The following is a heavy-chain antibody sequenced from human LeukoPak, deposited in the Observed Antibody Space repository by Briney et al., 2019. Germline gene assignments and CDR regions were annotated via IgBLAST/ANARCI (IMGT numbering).Heavy chain of an antibody. V-gene: IGHV4-59*01. CDR3: ARAGERGRNGYDDPFDI. Sequence: PSETLSLTCTVSDDSISDYYRGWIRQPPGKGLEWIGYVYDSGSTTYNPSLRSRLTISIDMSRSQFFLRLSSVTASDTAKYYCARAGERGRNGYDDPFDIWGQGTMVTVSS. D-gene: IGHD2-2*03. J-gene: IGHJ3*02. CDR1: DDSISDYY. CDR2: VYDSGST.